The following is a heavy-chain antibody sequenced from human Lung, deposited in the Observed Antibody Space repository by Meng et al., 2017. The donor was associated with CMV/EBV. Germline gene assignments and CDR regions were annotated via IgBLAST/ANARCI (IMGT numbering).Heavy chain of an antibody. Sequence: ESXKISXAASGFTFSNYAMSWVRQAPGKGLEWVSGIAGSGSHTFYTDSVKGRFTISRDNVKNTLYLQMNVLRVEDTALYYCARYPTTGTYYYYNGMDVWGLGTTVTVSS. J-gene: IGHJ6*02. V-gene: IGHV3-23*01. CDR3: ARYPTTGTYYYYNGMDV. CDR1: GFTFSNYA. D-gene: IGHD4-17*01. CDR2: IAGSGSHT.